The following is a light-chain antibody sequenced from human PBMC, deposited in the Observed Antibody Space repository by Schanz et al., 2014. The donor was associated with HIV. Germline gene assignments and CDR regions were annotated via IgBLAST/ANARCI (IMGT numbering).Light chain of an antibody. CDR3: QQYNNWCPWT. Sequence: EIVMTQSPATLSVSPGERATLSCRASQSVSSNLAWYQQKPGQAPRLLIYGASTRATGIPARFSGSGSGTECTLPIISLQSEDVSVYYCQQYNNWCPWTFGQGTKVEI. V-gene: IGKV3-15*01. CDR2: GAS. J-gene: IGKJ1*01. CDR1: QSVSSN.